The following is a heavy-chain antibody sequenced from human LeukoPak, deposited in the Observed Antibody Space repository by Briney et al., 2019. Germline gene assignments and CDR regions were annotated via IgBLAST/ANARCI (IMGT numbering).Heavy chain of an antibody. CDR3: ARGLGTGRDP. V-gene: IGHV4-59*01. Sequence: PSETLSLTCTVSGGYLSGWYWNWIRQPPGKGLEWIGHIDHTGSTNYKASFKGRVTISVDRSQNKMSLKVRSVTAADTAVYYCARGLGTGRDPWGQGTLVIVSA. CDR2: IDHTGST. D-gene: IGHD3-16*01. J-gene: IGHJ5*02. CDR1: GGYLSGWY.